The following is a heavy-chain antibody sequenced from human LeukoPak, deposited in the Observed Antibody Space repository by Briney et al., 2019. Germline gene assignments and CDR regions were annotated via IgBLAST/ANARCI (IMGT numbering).Heavy chain of an antibody. D-gene: IGHD3-10*01. CDR1: GGSISSYY. J-gene: IGHJ4*02. CDR2: IYYSGST. Sequence: ASETLSLTCTVSGGSISSYYWSWIRQPPGKGLEWIGYIYYSGSTNYNPSLKSRVTISVDTSKNQFSLKLSPVTAADTAVYYCASYGSGSYYMGFDYWGQGTLVTVSS. V-gene: IGHV4-59*01. CDR3: ASYGSGSYYMGFDY.